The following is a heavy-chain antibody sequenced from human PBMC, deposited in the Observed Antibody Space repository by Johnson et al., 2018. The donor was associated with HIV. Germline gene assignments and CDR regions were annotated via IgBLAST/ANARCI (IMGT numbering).Heavy chain of an antibody. V-gene: IGHV3-20*04. CDR2: INWSGDST. CDR1: GFTFDDYG. J-gene: IGHJ3*01. CDR3: ARGKGAAAGFLT. D-gene: IGHD6-13*01. Sequence: VQLVESGGGVVQPGRSLRLSCVASGFTFDDYGMSWVRQGPGKGLEWVTGINWSGDSTEYADSVEGRLPVSRDNARNSLYLQINGLRAEDTAFYYCARGKGAAAGFLTWGQGTVVTVSS.